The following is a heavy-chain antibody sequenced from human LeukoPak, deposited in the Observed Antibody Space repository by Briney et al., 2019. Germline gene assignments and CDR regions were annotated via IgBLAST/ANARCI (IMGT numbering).Heavy chain of an antibody. CDR3: ARRAGAYSHPYDY. CDR1: GFTFSSYG. V-gene: IGHV3-30*02. D-gene: IGHD4/OR15-4a*01. J-gene: IGHJ4*02. CDR2: IRYDGSNK. Sequence: GGSLRLSCAASGFTFSSYGMHWVRQAPGKGLEWVAFIRYDGSNKYYADSVKGRFTISRDNSKNTLYLQMNSLRADDTAVYYCARRAGAYSHPYDYWGQGTLVTVSS.